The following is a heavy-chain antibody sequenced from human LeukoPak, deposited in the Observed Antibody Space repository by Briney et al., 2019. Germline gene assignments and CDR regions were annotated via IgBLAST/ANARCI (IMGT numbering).Heavy chain of an antibody. CDR3: ARAVGYSYGYICPNFDY. V-gene: IGHV3-48*02. CDR1: GFTFSGHT. Sequence: GGSLRLSCAASGFTFSGHTMNWVRQAPGKGLEWVSYISSTGDTIYYADSVRGRFTISRDNARESVYLQMNSLRDEDTALYYCARAVGYSYGYICPNFDYWGQGTLVTVSS. CDR2: ISSTGDTI. D-gene: IGHD5-18*01. J-gene: IGHJ4*02.